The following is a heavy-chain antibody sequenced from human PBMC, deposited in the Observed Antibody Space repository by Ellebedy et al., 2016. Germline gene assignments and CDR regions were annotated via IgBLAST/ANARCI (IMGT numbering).Heavy chain of an antibody. CDR1: GFTISDNY. J-gene: IGHJ4*02. V-gene: IGHV3-66*01. D-gene: IGHD1-26*01. CDR3: AREPWGGRLGVY. Sequence: GGSLRLXXAASGFTISDNYMSWVRQAPEKGLEWVAVIYSGANTFYVDAVKGRFTISRDLSKSTVYLQLTDLRAEDTAVYYCAREPWGGRLGVYWGQGTLVAVSS. CDR2: IYSGANT.